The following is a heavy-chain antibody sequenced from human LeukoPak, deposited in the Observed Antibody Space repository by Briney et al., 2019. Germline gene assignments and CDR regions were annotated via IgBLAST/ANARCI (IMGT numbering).Heavy chain of an antibody. V-gene: IGHV3-64*01. CDR2: ISYDGGST. D-gene: IGHD2-15*01. CDR3: ARVKFGTDRGGGLDV. Sequence: GGSLRLSCAASGFTFSTYAMSWVRQAPGKGLEYVSAISYDGGSTYYATSLKGRFSISRDNSKNTLYLQMGSLRAEDMAVYYCARVKFGTDRGGGLDVWGQGTMVTVSS. J-gene: IGHJ3*01. CDR1: GFTFSTYA.